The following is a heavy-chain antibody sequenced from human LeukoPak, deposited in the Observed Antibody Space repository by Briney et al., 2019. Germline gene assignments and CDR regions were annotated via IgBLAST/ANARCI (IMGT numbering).Heavy chain of an antibody. CDR1: GYTFTSYG. V-gene: IGHV1-18*01. D-gene: IGHD3-22*01. Sequence: ASVKVSCKASGYTFTSYGISWVRQAPGQGLEWMGWISAYNGNTNYAQKLQGRVTMTTDTSTSTAYMELRRLRSDDTAVYYCARGSANYYDSSGYGYWGQGTLVTVSS. CDR2: ISAYNGNT. J-gene: IGHJ4*02. CDR3: ARGSANYYDSSGYGY.